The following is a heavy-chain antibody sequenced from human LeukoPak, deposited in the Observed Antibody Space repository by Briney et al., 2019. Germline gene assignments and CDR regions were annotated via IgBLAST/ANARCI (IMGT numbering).Heavy chain of an antibody. Sequence: SVKVSCKASGGTFSSYAISWVRQAPGQGLEWMGGIIPIFGTANYAQKFQGRVTITADESTSTAYMELSSLRSEDTAVYYCARVAVNNYFDSSGYLAFDIWGQGTMVTVSS. V-gene: IGHV1-69*01. J-gene: IGHJ3*02. CDR1: GGTFSSYA. D-gene: IGHD3-22*01. CDR2: IIPIFGTA. CDR3: ARVAVNNYFDSSGYLAFDI.